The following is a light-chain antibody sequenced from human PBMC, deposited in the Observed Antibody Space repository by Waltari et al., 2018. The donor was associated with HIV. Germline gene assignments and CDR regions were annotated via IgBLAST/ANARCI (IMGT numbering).Light chain of an antibody. J-gene: IGKJ2*01. Sequence: EIVLTQSPATLSLSPGEPATLSCRASQTVSTFFAWYQQNPGQSPRLLISGVSARAPGIPVKFSGSVSETDFTLTISGLEPDDFAVYFCQQRKYLYTFGQGTKVEI. CDR2: GVS. CDR1: QTVSTF. V-gene: IGKV3-11*01. CDR3: QQRKYLYT.